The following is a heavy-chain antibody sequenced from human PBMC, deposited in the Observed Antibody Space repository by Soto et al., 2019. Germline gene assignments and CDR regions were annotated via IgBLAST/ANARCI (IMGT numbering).Heavy chain of an antibody. J-gene: IGHJ4*02. CDR2: ISYDGSNK. V-gene: IGHV3-30*03. CDR1: GFTFSSYG. Sequence: QVQLVESGGGVVQPGRSLRLSCAASGFTFSSYGMHWVRQAPGKGLEWVAVISYDGSNKYYADSVKGRFTISRDNSKNALYLQMNSLRAEDTAVYYCAVPPYNDDSIGGFDYWGQGTLVTVSA. D-gene: IGHD3-22*01. CDR3: AVPPYNDDSIGGFDY.